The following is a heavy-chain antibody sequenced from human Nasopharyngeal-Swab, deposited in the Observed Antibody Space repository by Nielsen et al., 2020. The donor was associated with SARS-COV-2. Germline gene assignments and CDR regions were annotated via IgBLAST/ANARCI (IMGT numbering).Heavy chain of an antibody. D-gene: IGHD2-2*01. CDR3: AREQLCIRGTRCLDAFDI. J-gene: IGHJ3*02. Sequence: GGSLRLSCAASGFTLRSYDVHWVRQTTGEGLEWVSVIASSGATSYLDSVKGRFTVSRGNVKNSVYLQMNSLRAGDTAVYYCAREQLCIRGTRCLDAFDIWGQGTMVTVSP. CDR2: IASSGAT. CDR1: GFTLRSYD. V-gene: IGHV3-13*01.